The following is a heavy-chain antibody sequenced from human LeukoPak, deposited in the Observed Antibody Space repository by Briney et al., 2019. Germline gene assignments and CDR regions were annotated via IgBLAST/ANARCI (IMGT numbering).Heavy chain of an antibody. Sequence: ASVKVSCKAYGGTFSSYSISWVRQAPGQGPEWMGGTIPIFGTANYAQKFQGRVTITADESTSTAYMELSSLRSEDTAVYYCARDCSSTSCPRPYWGQGTLVTVSS. CDR1: GGTFSSYS. CDR2: TIPIFGTA. J-gene: IGHJ4*02. CDR3: ARDCSSTSCPRPY. V-gene: IGHV1-69*13. D-gene: IGHD2-2*01.